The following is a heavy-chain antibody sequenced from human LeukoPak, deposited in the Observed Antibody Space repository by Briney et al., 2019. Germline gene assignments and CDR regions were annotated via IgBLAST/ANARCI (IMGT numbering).Heavy chain of an antibody. CDR2: AKNKANSYTT. CDR1: GFTFSDHY. D-gene: IGHD1-26*01. V-gene: IGHV3-72*01. J-gene: IGHJ4*02. Sequence: GGSLRLSCAASGFTFSDHYMDWVRQAPGKGLEWVGRAKNKANSYTTGYAASVKGRFTISRDDSQNSLYLQMNSLKTEDTAVYYCARVEWRGSYFIDYWGQGTLVTVFS. CDR3: ARVEWRGSYFIDY.